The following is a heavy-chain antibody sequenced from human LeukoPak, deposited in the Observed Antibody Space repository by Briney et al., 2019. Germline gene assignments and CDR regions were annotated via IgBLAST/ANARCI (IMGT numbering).Heavy chain of an antibody. CDR2: INPNSGGT. V-gene: IGHV1-2*02. D-gene: IGHD1-26*01. CDR3: ARGYSGSYWGPDYTIFDY. CDR1: GYTFTGYY. Sequence: GASVKVSCKASGYTFTGYYMHWVRQAPGQGLEWMGWINPNSGGTNYAQKFQGRVTMTRDTSISTAYMELSRLRSDDTAVYYCARGYSGSYWGPDYTIFDYWGQGTLVTVSS. J-gene: IGHJ4*02.